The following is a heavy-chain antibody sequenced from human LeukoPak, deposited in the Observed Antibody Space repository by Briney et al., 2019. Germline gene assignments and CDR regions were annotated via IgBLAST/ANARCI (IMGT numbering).Heavy chain of an antibody. D-gene: IGHD2-2*01. CDR1: GYTFTSYG. CDR3: AREVFTKPAFDI. V-gene: IGHV1-18*01. J-gene: IGHJ3*02. Sequence: ASVKVSCKASGYTFTSYGISWVRQAPGQGLEWMGWISAYNGNTNYAQKLQGRVTMTTDTSTSTAYMELRSLRSDDKAVYYCAREVFTKPAFDIWGQGTMVTVSS. CDR2: ISAYNGNT.